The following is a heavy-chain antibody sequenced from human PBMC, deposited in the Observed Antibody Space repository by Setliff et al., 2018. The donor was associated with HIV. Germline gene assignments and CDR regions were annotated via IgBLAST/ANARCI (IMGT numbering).Heavy chain of an antibody. D-gene: IGHD1-26*01. Sequence: ASVKVSCKTSGYTFNAYYIYWVRQAPGHWLEWMGRIHPNTGSTNYLQEFQGRVTITRDTSLSTVYMALTVLTSDDTAVYYCAKQGYSDSLYAFDVWGQGTMDTVSS. CDR2: IHPNTGST. CDR1: GYTFNAYY. V-gene: IGHV1-2*06. CDR3: AKQGYSDSLYAFDV. J-gene: IGHJ3*01.